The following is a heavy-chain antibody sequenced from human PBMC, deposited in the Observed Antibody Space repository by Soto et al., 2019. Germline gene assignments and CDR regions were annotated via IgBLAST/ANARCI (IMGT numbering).Heavy chain of an antibody. V-gene: IGHV1-8*01. CDR1: GYTFNTYD. CDR3: ARAMGVIAAAGSDF. Sequence: QVQLVQSGAEVKKPGASVKVSCKASGYTFNTYDIEWVRLATGQGLEWMGSMNPNTGSTDYAEKFQGRVTMTMTTSISTAYLALSSLRSDDTAIYYCARAMGVIAAAGSDFWGQGTLVTVSA. CDR2: MNPNTGST. J-gene: IGHJ4*02. D-gene: IGHD6-13*01.